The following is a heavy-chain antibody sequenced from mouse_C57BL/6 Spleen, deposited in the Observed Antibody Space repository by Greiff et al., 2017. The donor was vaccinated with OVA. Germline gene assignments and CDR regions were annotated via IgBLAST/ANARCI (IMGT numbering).Heavy chain of an antibody. D-gene: IGHD1-1*01. CDR1: GFTFSSYG. CDR3: ARQDYYGSSSDY. CDR2: ISSGGSYT. J-gene: IGHJ2*01. V-gene: IGHV5-6*01. Sequence: DVHLVESGGDLVKPGGSLKLSCAASGFTFSSYGMSWVRQTPDKRLEWVATISSGGSYTYYPDSVKGRFTISRDNAKNTLYLQMSSLKSEDTAMYYCARQDYYGSSSDYWGQGTTLTVSS.